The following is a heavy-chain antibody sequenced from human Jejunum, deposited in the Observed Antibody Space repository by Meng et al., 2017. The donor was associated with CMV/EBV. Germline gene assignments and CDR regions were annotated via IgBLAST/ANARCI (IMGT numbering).Heavy chain of an antibody. J-gene: IGHJ4*02. CDR2: LKQDGSGE. CDR3: ARGTTGTPGTDY. Sequence: AASGFTFSNYWMHWVRQSPGRGLEWVANLKQDGSGEYYVDSVKGRFTISRDNAKDSLYLQMNSLRVEDTAVYYCARGTTGTPGTDYWGQGTLVTVSS. CDR1: GFTFSNYW. D-gene: IGHD6-13*01. V-gene: IGHV3-7*01.